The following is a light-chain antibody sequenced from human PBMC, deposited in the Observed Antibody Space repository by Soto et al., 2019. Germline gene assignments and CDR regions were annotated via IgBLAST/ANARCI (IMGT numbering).Light chain of an antibody. J-gene: IGKJ4*01. V-gene: IGKV1-12*01. CDR1: QDIERW. CDR3: KQSKSFPLT. Sequence: DIQITHSPSSLSASVGDRVSITCRASQDIERWLAWYQQKPGEAPKVLIYAASSLQSGVPSRFSGSGSGTDFSLTISSLQPEDFATYYCKQSKSFPLTLGGGTKVDIK. CDR2: AAS.